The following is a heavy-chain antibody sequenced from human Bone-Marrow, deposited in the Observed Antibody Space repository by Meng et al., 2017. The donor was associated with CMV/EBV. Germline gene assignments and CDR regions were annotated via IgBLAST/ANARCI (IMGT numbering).Heavy chain of an antibody. V-gene: IGHV3-53*01. Sequence: GESLKISCAASGFTVSSNYMSWVRQAPGKGLEWVSIIYSGGSTYYADSVKGRFTISADNSKNLLYLQMRNLRAEDTAVYYCARLRGLGPGGYFDLWGQGTLVTGYS. D-gene: IGHD3-16*01. CDR2: IYSGGST. J-gene: IGHJ4*02. CDR1: GFTVSSNY. CDR3: ARLRGLGPGGYFDL.